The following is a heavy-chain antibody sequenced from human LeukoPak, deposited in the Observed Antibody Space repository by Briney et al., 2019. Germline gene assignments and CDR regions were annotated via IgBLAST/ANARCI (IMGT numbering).Heavy chain of an antibody. V-gene: IGHV3-30*03. Sequence: HPGRSLRLSCAASGFTFSSYGMHWVRQAPGKGLEWVAVISYDGSNKYYADSVKGRFTISRDNSKNTLYLQMNSLRAEDTAVYYCVAAAGTIADYWGQGTLVTVSS. CDR3: VAAAGTIADY. J-gene: IGHJ4*02. CDR1: GFTFSSYG. CDR2: ISYDGSNK. D-gene: IGHD6-13*01.